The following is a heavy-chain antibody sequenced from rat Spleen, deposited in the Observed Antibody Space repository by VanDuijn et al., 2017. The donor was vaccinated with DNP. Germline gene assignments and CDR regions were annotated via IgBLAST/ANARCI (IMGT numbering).Heavy chain of an antibody. D-gene: IGHD1-1*01. V-gene: IGHV5S23*01. J-gene: IGHJ1*01. CDR2: ISNSGGGT. CDR1: GFTFSNYY. CDR3: TRDSGDGWYFDF. Sequence: EVQLVESGGGLVQPGRSLKLSCAASGFTFSNYYMAWVRQAPTKGLEWVASISNSGGGTYHRDSVKGRFTISRDNAKSTLYLQMDSLRSEDTATYFCTRDSGDGWYFDFWGPGTMVTVSS.